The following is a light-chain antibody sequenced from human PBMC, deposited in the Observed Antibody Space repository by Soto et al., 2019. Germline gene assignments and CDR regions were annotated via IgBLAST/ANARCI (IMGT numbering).Light chain of an antibody. J-gene: IGKJ1*01. V-gene: IGKV3-15*01. Sequence: EIEMTQSPATLSVSPGERATLSCRASQSVSSDLAWYHQKPGQAPRLLIYGASTRATGIPARFSGSGSGTEFTLTINSLQSEDFAVYYCQQYNNWLTWTFGQGTKVDIK. CDR2: GAS. CDR3: QQYNNWLTWT. CDR1: QSVSSD.